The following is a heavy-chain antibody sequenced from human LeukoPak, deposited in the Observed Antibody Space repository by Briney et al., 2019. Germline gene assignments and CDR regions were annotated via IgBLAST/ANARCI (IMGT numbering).Heavy chain of an antibody. Sequence: PGGSLRLSCGASGFTFSSYWMSWVRQVPGKGLEWVANIKKDGSEKYYVDSVKGRFTISRDNAKNSLYLQMNSLRAEDTAVYYCVRGMFGPDYWGQGTLVTVSS. J-gene: IGHJ4*02. CDR1: GFTFSSYW. V-gene: IGHV3-7*01. D-gene: IGHD3-3*01. CDR2: IKKDGSEK. CDR3: VRGMFGPDY.